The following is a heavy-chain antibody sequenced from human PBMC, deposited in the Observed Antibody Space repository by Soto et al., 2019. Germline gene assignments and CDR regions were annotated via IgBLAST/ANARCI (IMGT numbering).Heavy chain of an antibody. Sequence: PWWSLGLCCAASGFTVCIYAMSGVRKAPGKGLEWVSAISGSGGSTYYADSVKGRFTISRDNSKNTLYLQMNSLRAEDTAVYYCAAEFSAYYYYGMDVWGQGTTVTVSS. J-gene: IGHJ6*02. CDR1: GFTVCIYA. CDR2: ISGSGGST. CDR3: AAEFSAYYYYGMDV. V-gene: IGHV3-23*01.